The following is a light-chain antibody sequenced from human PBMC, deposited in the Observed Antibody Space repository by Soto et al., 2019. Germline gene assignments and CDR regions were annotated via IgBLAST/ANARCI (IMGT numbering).Light chain of an antibody. Sequence: DIQMTQSPSSLSASVGDRVTITCRASQSISSYLSWYQQKLGKAPKLLIYAASSLQSGVPSRFSGSGFGTDFTLTISSLQPEDFATYYCQQSYSSPYTFGQGTKLEIK. J-gene: IGKJ2*01. CDR1: QSISSY. CDR3: QQSYSSPYT. V-gene: IGKV1-39*01. CDR2: AAS.